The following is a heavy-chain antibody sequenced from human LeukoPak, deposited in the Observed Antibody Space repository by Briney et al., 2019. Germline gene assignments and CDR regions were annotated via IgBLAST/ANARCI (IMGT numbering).Heavy chain of an antibody. V-gene: IGHV4-4*09. CDR2: IYTSGST. CDR1: GGSISSYY. CDR3: ARGRQQLEYYYYYYMDV. D-gene: IGHD6-13*01. Sequence: PSETLSLTCTVSGGSISSYYWSWIRQPPGKGLEWIGYIYTSGSTNYNPSLKSRVTISVDTSKNQFSLKLSSVTAADTAVYYCARGRQQLEYYYYYYMDVWGKGTTVTVSS. J-gene: IGHJ6*03.